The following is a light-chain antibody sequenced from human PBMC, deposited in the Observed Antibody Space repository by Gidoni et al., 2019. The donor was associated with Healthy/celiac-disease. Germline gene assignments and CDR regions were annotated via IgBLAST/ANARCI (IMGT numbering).Light chain of an antibody. CDR3: QQYNSYSWT. J-gene: IGKJ1*01. V-gene: IGKV1-5*03. Sequence: DIQMTQSPSTLAASVGDRVTITCRASQSISSCLAWYQQKPGKAPKLMIYKASSLESGGPSRCSGSGSGTEFTLTISSLQPDDFATYYFQQYNSYSWTFGQGTKVEIK. CDR2: KAS. CDR1: QSISSC.